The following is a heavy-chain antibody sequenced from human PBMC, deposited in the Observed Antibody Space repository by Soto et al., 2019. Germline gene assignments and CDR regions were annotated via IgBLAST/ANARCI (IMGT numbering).Heavy chain of an antibody. D-gene: IGHD4-17*01. Sequence: QVQLRESGPGLVKPSETLSLTCTVSGGSVSSGSYYWSWIRQPPGKGLEWIGYIYYSGSTNYNPSLKSRVTISVDTSKNQFSLKLSSVTAADTAVYYCARDHGYGDFTPTFDYWGQGTLVTVSS. J-gene: IGHJ4*02. CDR3: ARDHGYGDFTPTFDY. CDR2: IYYSGST. CDR1: GGSVSSGSYY. V-gene: IGHV4-61*01.